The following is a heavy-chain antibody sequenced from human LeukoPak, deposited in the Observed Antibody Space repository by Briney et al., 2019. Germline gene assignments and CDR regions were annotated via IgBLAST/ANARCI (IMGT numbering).Heavy chain of an antibody. V-gene: IGHV3-23*01. J-gene: IGHJ4*02. CDR2: ISGSGGST. Sequence: GGSLRLSCAASGFTFSSYAMNWVRQAPGKGLEWVSAISGSGGSTYYADSVKGRFTISRDNSKNTLYLQMNSLRAEDTAVYYCAKDRLDTAMVTFALDYWGQGALVTVSS. CDR3: AKDRLDTAMVTFALDY. CDR1: GFTFSSYA. D-gene: IGHD5-18*01.